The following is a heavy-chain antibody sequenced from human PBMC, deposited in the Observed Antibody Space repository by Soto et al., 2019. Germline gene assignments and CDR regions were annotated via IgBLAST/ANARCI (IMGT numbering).Heavy chain of an antibody. V-gene: IGHV3-53*01. CDR2: IYSGGST. CDR3: ARASTYGSPWYYGMDV. CDR1: GFIVSSNY. D-gene: IGHD3-10*01. Sequence: GGSLRLSCAASGFIVSSNYMSWVRQGPGKGLEWVSVIYSGGSTYYADSVKGRFTISRDNSKNTLYLQMNSLRAEDTAVYYCARASTYGSPWYYGMDVWGQGTTVTVSS. J-gene: IGHJ6*02.